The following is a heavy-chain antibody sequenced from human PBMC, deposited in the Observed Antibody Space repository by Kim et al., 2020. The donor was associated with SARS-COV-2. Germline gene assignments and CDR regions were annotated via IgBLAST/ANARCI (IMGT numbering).Heavy chain of an antibody. Sequence: GGSLRLSCAASGFTFSSYSMNWVRQAPGKGLEWVSSISSSSSYIYYADSVKGRFTISRDNAKNSLYLQMNSLRAEDKAVYYCVRDAPGDYYYYGMDVWGHRTTFTVSS. V-gene: IGHV3-21*01. CDR1: GFTFSSYS. CDR3: VRDAPGDYYYYGMDV. CDR2: ISSSSSYI. J-gene: IGHJ6*02. D-gene: IGHD4-17*01.